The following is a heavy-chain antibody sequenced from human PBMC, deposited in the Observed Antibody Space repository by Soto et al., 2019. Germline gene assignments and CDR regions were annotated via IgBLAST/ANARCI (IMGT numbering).Heavy chain of an antibody. CDR2: ISGSGGTT. Sequence: PGGSLRLSCAASGFSFSTYGMHWVRQAPGKGLEWVSVISGSGGTTYYADSVKGRFTISRDNSKNTLYLQMNSLRAEDTAVYYCAKGQQSSGLFVFYYGMDVWGQGTTVTVSS. CDR1: GFSFSTYG. D-gene: IGHD6-13*01. V-gene: IGHV3-23*01. CDR3: AKGQQSSGLFVFYYGMDV. J-gene: IGHJ6*02.